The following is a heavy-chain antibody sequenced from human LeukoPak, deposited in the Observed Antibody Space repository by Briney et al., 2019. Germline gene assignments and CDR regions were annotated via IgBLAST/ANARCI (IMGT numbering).Heavy chain of an antibody. J-gene: IGHJ4*02. CDR1: GYTFTSYD. Sequence: ASVKVSCKASGYTFTSYDINWVRQATGQGLEWMGWMNPNSGNTGYAQKFQGRVTMTRNTSISTAYMELSSLRSEDTAVYYCARERLSSSSWYRRRYFDYWGQGTLVTVSS. V-gene: IGHV1-8*01. CDR2: MNPNSGNT. CDR3: ARERLSSSSWYRRRYFDY. D-gene: IGHD6-13*01.